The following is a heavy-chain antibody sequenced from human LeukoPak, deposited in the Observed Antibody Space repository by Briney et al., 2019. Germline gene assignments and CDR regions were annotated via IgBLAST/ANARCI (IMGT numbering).Heavy chain of an antibody. D-gene: IGHD5-24*01. Sequence: SETPSLTCTVSGGSISSYYWSWIRQPPGKGLEWIGYIYYSGSTNYNPSLKSRVTISVDTSKNQFSLKLSSVTAADTAVYYCARGERWLQFWYWGQGTLVTVSS. CDR3: ARGERWLQFWY. CDR1: GGSISSYY. J-gene: IGHJ4*02. V-gene: IGHV4-59*01. CDR2: IYYSGST.